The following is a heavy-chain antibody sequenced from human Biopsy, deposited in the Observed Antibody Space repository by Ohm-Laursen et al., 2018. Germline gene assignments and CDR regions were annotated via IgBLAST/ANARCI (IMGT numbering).Heavy chain of an antibody. J-gene: IGHJ6*02. CDR2: ISGSGGTT. Sequence: SLRLSCSASGFTFSSYAMSWVRQAPGKGLEWVSGISGSGGTTDYADSVKSRFTISRDNPRNTVYLQMNSLRVEDTAVYYCAKINPSSIYYNYGMDVWGQGTTVTVSS. CDR3: AKINPSSIYYNYGMDV. V-gene: IGHV3-23*01. CDR1: GFTFSSYA.